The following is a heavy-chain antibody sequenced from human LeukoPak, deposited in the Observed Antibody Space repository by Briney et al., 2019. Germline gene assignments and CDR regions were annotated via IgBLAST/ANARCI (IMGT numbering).Heavy chain of an antibody. J-gene: IGHJ4*02. Sequence: PSETLSLTCTVSGGSISSSGYYWGWVRQPPGTGLEWIGYIYYSGSTYYNPSLKSRVTISVDTSKNQFSLKLSSVTAADTAVYYCARVLGNMVVDYWGQGTLVTVSS. D-gene: IGHD3-10*01. CDR2: IYYSGST. V-gene: IGHV4-30-4*08. CDR3: ARVLGNMVVDY. CDR1: GGSISSSGYY.